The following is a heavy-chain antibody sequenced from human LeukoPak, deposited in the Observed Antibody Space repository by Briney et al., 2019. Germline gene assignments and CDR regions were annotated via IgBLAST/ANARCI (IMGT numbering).Heavy chain of an antibody. CDR1: GFTFSSYA. D-gene: IGHD6-13*01. J-gene: IGHJ4*02. CDR2: SCGNGGST. CDR3: AKPPRIAAAGHFAY. Sequence: GGSLRLSCAASGFTFSSYAMSRVRQAPGKVLEWVSASCGNGGSTYYADSANGRFTISRDNSKNTLYLQTHSLRAKDTAVYYCAKPPRIAAAGHFAYSGQGTLVTVSS. V-gene: IGHV3-23*01.